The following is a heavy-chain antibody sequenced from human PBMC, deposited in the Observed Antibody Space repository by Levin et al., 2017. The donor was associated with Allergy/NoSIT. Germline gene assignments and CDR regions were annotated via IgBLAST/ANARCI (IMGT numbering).Heavy chain of an antibody. CDR2: IIPILGIA. D-gene: IGHD6-19*01. Sequence: ASVKVSCKASGGTFSSYTISWVRQAPGQGLEWMGRIIPILGIANYAQKFQGRVTITADKSTSTAYMELSSLRSEDTAVYYCARELSYSSGWYRRVDWGQGTLVTVSS. CDR1: GGTFSSYT. J-gene: IGHJ4*02. V-gene: IGHV1-69*04. CDR3: ARELSYSSGWYRRVD.